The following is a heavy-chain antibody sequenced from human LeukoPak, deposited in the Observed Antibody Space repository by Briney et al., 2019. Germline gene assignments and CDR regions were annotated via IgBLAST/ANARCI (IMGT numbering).Heavy chain of an antibody. CDR2: ISGSGGST. J-gene: IGHJ3*02. CDR3: AGGGGGDGAFDI. Sequence: PGGSLRLSCAASGFTFSSCAMSWVRQAPGKGLEWVSAISGSGGSTYYADSVKGRFTISRDNSKNTLYLQMNSLRAEDTAVYYCAGGGGGDGAFDIWGQGTMVTVSS. D-gene: IGHD2-21*01. V-gene: IGHV3-23*01. CDR1: GFTFSSCA.